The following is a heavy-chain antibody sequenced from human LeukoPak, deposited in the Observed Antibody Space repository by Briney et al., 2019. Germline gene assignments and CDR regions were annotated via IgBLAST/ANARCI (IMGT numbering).Heavy chain of an antibody. J-gene: IGHJ4*02. CDR2: IYYSGST. D-gene: IGHD4-23*01. Sequence: PSETLSLTCTVSGGSISSGGYYWSWIRQHPGKGLEWIGYIYYSGSTYYNPSLKSRVTISVDTSKNQFSLKLSSVTAADTAVYYCARDTDYGGSGYFDYWGQGTLVTVSS. V-gene: IGHV4-31*03. CDR3: ARDTDYGGSGYFDY. CDR1: GGSISSGGYY.